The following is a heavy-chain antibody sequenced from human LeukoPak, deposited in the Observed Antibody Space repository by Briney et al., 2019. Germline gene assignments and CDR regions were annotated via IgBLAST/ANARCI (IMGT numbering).Heavy chain of an antibody. V-gene: IGHV1-2*02. CDR3: ARSPPYSSGADGWFDP. Sequence: ASVKVSCKASVYTFTGYHMHWVRQAPGQGLEWMGWINPNRGVTNYAQTFQGRVTMTRDTSISTAYMELSRLRSDDTAVYYCARSPPYSSGADGWFDPWGQGTLVTVSS. CDR2: INPNRGVT. CDR1: VYTFTGYH. J-gene: IGHJ5*02. D-gene: IGHD6-19*01.